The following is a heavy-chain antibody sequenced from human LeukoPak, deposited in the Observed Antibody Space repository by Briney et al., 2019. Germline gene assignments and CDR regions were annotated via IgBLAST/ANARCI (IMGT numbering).Heavy chain of an antibody. V-gene: IGHV3-21*01. Sequence: GGSLRLSCAASGFTFSSYNMNWVRQAPGKGLEWVASITSGSSYIYYADSVKGRFTISRDNPKNSLYLQKNSRRTEDTAVYYCARDPYSGSYGNYYYYFMDVWGKGTTVTISS. J-gene: IGHJ6*03. D-gene: IGHD1-26*01. CDR3: ARDPYSGSYGNYYYYFMDV. CDR2: ITSGSSYI. CDR1: GFTFSSYN.